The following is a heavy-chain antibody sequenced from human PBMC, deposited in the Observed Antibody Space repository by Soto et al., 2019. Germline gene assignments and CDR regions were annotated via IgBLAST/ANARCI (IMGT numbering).Heavy chain of an antibody. CDR1: GLTLSSYR. CDR2: IKQDGREK. J-gene: IGHJ4*02. V-gene: IGHV3-7*03. D-gene: IGHD3-3*01. CDR3: ARAPSYDFWSVYFYS. Sequence: PGGTLRLSCAASGLTLSSYRQSWVRQAPGKGLEWVANIKQDGREKYYGDAVKGRFTISRDNAKNSLYLQMNSLRAEDTAVYYCARAPSYDFWSVYFYSWGQGTLVTVCS.